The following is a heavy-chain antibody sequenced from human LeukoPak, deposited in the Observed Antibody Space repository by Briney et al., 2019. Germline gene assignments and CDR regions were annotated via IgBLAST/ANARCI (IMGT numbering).Heavy chain of an antibody. V-gene: IGHV3-21*01. CDR3: ARDRGLGLPNWFTS. CDR2: IDLNGNHI. Sequence: PGGSLRLSCVGSGFPFSSYSMNWVRQAPGKGLEWVSSIDLNGNHINYADSVKDRFTISRDNAKNSLFLQIDSLRVEDTAVYYCARDRGLGLPNWFTSWGQGTLVTASS. J-gene: IGHJ5*01. CDR1: GFPFSSYS. D-gene: IGHD2-15*01.